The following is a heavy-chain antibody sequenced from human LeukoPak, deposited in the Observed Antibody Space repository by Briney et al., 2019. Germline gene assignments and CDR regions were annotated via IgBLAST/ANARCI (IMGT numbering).Heavy chain of an antibody. Sequence: SETLSLTCTVSGGSISSYYWSWIRQPPGKGLEWIGYIYYSGSTNYNPSLKSRVTISVDTSKNQFSLKLSSVTAADTAVYYCAGLYCSSTSCYGEYFDYWGQGTLVTVSS. V-gene: IGHV4-59*08. D-gene: IGHD2-2*01. CDR3: AGLYCSSTSCYGEYFDY. J-gene: IGHJ4*02. CDR1: GGSISSYY. CDR2: IYYSGST.